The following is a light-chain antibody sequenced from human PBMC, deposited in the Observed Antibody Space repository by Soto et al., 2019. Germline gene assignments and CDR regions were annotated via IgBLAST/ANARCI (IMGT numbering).Light chain of an antibody. CDR1: SSDVGSYNL. J-gene: IGLJ1*01. CDR3: CSYAGSSTVV. CDR2: EVS. V-gene: IGLV2-23*02. Sequence: QSVLTQPASVSGSPGQSITTSCTGTSSDVGSYNLVSWYQQHPGKAPKLMIYEVSKRPSGVSNRFSGSKSGNTASLTISGLQAEDEADYYCCSYAGSSTVVFGTGTKVTVL.